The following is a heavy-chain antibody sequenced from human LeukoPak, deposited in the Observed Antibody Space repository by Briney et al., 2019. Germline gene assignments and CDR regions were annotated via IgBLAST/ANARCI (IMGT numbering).Heavy chain of an antibody. D-gene: IGHD1-26*01. V-gene: IGHV3-23*01. J-gene: IGHJ4*02. CDR1: GFTFSSYA. Sequence: GGSLRLSCAASGFTFSSYAMSWVRQAPGKGLEWVSSISGSGGSTYYADSVKGRFTISRDNSKNTLYLQMNSLRAEDTAVYYCAKELVVGATTLYYFDYWGQGTLVTVSS. CDR2: ISGSGGST. CDR3: AKELVVGATTLYYFDY.